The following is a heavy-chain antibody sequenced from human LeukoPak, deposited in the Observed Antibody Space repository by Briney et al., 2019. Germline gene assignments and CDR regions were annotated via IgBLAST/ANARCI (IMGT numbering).Heavy chain of an antibody. CDR3: ARVGYSGYDFSNDFDY. CDR2: ISAYNGNT. V-gene: IGHV1-18*01. J-gene: IGHJ4*02. D-gene: IGHD5-12*01. Sequence: ASVKVSCKASGYTFTSYGISWVRQAPGQGLEWMGWISAYNGNTNYAQKLQGGVTMTTDTSTSTAYMELRSLRSDDTAVYYCARVGYSGYDFSNDFDYWGQGTLVTVSS. CDR1: GYTFTSYG.